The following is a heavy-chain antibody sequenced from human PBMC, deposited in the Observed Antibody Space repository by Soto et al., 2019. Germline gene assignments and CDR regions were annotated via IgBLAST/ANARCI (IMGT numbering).Heavy chain of an antibody. D-gene: IGHD3-16*01. CDR2: INTYNGKT. Sequence: QVQLVQSGAEVKNPGASVKVSCKTSGYIFTSYGIGWARQAPGQGLEWMGWINTYNGKTNYAQNLQGRVTLTTDTSTSTADMELRSLRSNATAIYYCAMVDVYVTPSPQDVWGQGTTVTVSS. V-gene: IGHV1-18*01. J-gene: IGHJ6*02. CDR3: AMVDVYVTPSPQDV. CDR1: GYIFTSYG.